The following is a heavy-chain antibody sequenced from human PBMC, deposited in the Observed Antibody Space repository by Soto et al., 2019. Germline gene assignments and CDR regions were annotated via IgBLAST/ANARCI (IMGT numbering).Heavy chain of an antibody. CDR3: ARDPAGMATINRPFDY. Sequence: QVQLVQSGAEVKKPGASVKVSCKASGYTFTSYYMHWVRQAPGQGLEWMGIINPSGGSTSYAQKFQGRVTMTRDTSTSTVYMELSSLRSEDTAVYYCARDPAGMATINRPFDYWGQGTLVTVSS. CDR1: GYTFTSYY. V-gene: IGHV1-46*01. J-gene: IGHJ4*02. CDR2: INPSGGST. D-gene: IGHD5-12*01.